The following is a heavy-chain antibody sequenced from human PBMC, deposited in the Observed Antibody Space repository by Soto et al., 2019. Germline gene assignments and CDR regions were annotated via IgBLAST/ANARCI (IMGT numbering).Heavy chain of an antibody. CDR3: ISHSPEDMIRT. D-gene: IGHD2-15*01. CDR1: GFAFSGSS. CDR2: IRNKANSYAT. V-gene: IGHV3-73*01. J-gene: IGHJ4*02. Sequence: SCAASGFAFSGSSVHWVRQASGKGLEWVGRIRNKANSYATAYAASVRGRFTISRDDSKNTAFLQMNSLNTEDTAVYYCISHSPEDMIRTWGQGTLVTVSS.